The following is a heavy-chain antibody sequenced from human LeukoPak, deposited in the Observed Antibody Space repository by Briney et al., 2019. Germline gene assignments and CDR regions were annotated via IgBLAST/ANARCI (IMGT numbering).Heavy chain of an antibody. CDR1: GYTLTKLS. Sequence: ASVKVSCRVSGYTLTKLSMHWVRQAPGKGLEWMGGFHPEDGETIYAQKFQGRVTMTEDTSTDTAYMELSSLRSEDTAVYYCATGTDAFDIWGQGTMVTVSS. V-gene: IGHV1-24*01. CDR2: FHPEDGET. CDR3: ATGTDAFDI. J-gene: IGHJ3*02. D-gene: IGHD1-26*01.